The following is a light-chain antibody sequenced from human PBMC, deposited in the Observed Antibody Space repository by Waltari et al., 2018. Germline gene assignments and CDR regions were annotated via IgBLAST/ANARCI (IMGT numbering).Light chain of an antibody. J-gene: IGKJ5*01. CDR2: DAS. CDR1: QSVSSY. CDR3: QQRSNWPIT. Sequence: EIVLTQSPATLFLSPGERATLSCRASQSVSSYLAWYQQKPGQAPRLLIYDASNRVTGIPARFSGSGSGTDFTLTISSLEPEDFAVYYCQQRSNWPITFGQGTRLEIK. V-gene: IGKV3-11*01.